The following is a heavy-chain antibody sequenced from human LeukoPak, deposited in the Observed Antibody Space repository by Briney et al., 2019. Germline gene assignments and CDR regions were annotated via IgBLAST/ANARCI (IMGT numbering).Heavy chain of an antibody. Sequence: GGSLRLSCAASGFTFSSHGMHWVRQAPGKGLEWVVVIWSDGSNTYYEDSVKGRFTISRDNSKNTLFLEMNSLRAEDTAVYYCARDRGSSWYGPMDYWGQGSLVTVSS. CDR1: GFTFSSHG. J-gene: IGHJ4*02. CDR3: ARDRGSSWYGPMDY. CDR2: IWSDGSNT. V-gene: IGHV3-33*01. D-gene: IGHD6-13*01.